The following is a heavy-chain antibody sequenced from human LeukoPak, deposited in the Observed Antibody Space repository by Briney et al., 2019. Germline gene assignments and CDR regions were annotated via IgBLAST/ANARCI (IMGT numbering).Heavy chain of an antibody. V-gene: IGHV1-2*02. CDR2: INPNSGGT. CDR1: GSTFTGYY. J-gene: IGHJ6*03. CDR3: ARGPGGYYYYYMDV. D-gene: IGHD3-16*01. Sequence: ASVKVSCKASGSTFTGYYIHWVRQAPGQGLEWMGWINPNSGGTNYAQKFQGRVTMTRDTSISTAYMELSRLRSDDTAVYYCARGPGGYYYYYMDVWGKGTTVTVSS.